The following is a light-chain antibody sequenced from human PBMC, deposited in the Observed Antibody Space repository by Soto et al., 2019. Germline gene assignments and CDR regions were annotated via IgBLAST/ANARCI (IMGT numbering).Light chain of an antibody. CDR2: AAS. J-gene: IGKJ2*01. CDR3: QQSFSPPQT. Sequence: DLQMTQSPSSLSASVGDRVTITCRASQNISRYLVWYQQKPGKAPNFLIYAASSLQTGVPSRFSGSGAGKDFTLTISSLQPEDFETYYCQQSFSPPQTFGQGTKLEIK. V-gene: IGKV1-39*01. CDR1: QNISRY.